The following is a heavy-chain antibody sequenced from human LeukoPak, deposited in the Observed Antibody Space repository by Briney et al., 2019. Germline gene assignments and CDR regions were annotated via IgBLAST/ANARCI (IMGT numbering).Heavy chain of an antibody. J-gene: IGHJ3*02. CDR2: IIPILGIA. CDR3: ARDPQQLVTADAFDI. CDR1: GGTFSSYT. Sequence: GASVKVSCKASGGTFSSYTISWVRQAPGQGLEWMGRIIPILGIANYAQKFQGRVTITADKSTSTAYMELSSLRSEDTAVYYCARDPQQLVTADAFDIWGQGTMVTVSS. V-gene: IGHV1-69*04. D-gene: IGHD6-13*01.